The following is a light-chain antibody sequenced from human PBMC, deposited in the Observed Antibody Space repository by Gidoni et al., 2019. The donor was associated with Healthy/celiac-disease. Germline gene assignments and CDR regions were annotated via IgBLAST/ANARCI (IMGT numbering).Light chain of an antibody. V-gene: IGLV2-14*03. CDR3: SSYTSSSTWV. CDR2: DVS. J-gene: IGLJ3*02. Sequence: QSALTQPASVSGSPGKSITISCTGTSSDVGGYNYVSLYQQHPGKAPKLMIYDVSNRPSGVSNRFAGSKSGNTSSLTISGLQAEDEADYYCSSYTSSSTWVFGVGTKLTVL. CDR1: SSDVGGYNY.